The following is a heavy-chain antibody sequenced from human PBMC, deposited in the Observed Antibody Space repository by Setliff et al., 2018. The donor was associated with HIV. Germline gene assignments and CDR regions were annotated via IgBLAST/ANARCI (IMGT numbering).Heavy chain of an antibody. J-gene: IGHJ4*02. V-gene: IGHV4-38-2*02. CDR1: GYSISSDYY. D-gene: IGHD5-12*01. Sequence: SETLSLTCAVSGYSISSDYYWGWIRQPPGKGLEWIGSIYQSGSTYYNPSLKSRVTISVDTSKNQFSLKLSSVTAADTAVYYCARDNGDGYNSLDYWGQGTRVTVSS. CDR3: ARDNGDGYNSLDY. CDR2: IYQSGST.